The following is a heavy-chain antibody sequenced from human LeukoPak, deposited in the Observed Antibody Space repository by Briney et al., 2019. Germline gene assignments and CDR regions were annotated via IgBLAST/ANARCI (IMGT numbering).Heavy chain of an antibody. CDR2: ISYVGSNK. D-gene: IGHD4/OR15-4a*01. J-gene: IGHJ6*03. CDR1: GFPFRSYA. Sequence: PGGSLRLSFAASGFPFRSYAMHWVRQAPGKGLEGVAAISYVGSNKYNADSVKGRFNISKDNSKNTLYLQMVSLSAEDMAVYYCARVRLRLGAYMDVWGKGTTVTVSS. CDR3: ARVRLRLGAYMDV. V-gene: IGHV3-30*14.